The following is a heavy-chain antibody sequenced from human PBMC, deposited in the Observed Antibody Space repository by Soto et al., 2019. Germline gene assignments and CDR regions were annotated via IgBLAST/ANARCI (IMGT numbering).Heavy chain of an antibody. CDR2: TYHSGMT. D-gene: IGHD1-26*01. J-gene: IGHJ3*02. V-gene: IGHV4-31*03. CDR3: ATVRWELHDAFDI. CDR1: GGSISTGGYY. Sequence: QVQLQESGPGLVKPSQTLSLTCTVSGGSISTGGYYWSWIRQHPGRGLEWIGYTYHSGMTFSNPSLRSRVAISIDTSKNKFSLKLSSVTAADTAVYYCATVRWELHDAFDIWGQGTMVSVSS.